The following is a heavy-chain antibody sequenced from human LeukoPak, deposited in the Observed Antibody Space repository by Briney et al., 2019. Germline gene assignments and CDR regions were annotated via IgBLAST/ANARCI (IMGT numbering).Heavy chain of an antibody. J-gene: IGHJ4*02. D-gene: IGHD6-13*01. V-gene: IGHV3-30*01. CDR1: GFTFSSYA. CDR3: ARAYSLDY. CDR2: ISYDGSNK. Sequence: SGGSLRLSCAASGFTFSSYAMHWVRQAPGKGLEWVAVISYDGSNKYYAVSVKGRFTISRDNSKNTLYLQMNSLRAEDTAVYYCARAYSLDYWGQGTLVTVSS.